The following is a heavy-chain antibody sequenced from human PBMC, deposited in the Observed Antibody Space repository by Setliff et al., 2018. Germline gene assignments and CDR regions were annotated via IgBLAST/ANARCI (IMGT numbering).Heavy chain of an antibody. J-gene: IGHJ3*02. CDR1: GGSISSSSYY. CDR2: IYYSGST. CDR3: VGLDFTDAFGI. D-gene: IGHD3-16*01. Sequence: SETLSLTCTVSGGSISSSSYYWGWIRQPPGKGLEWIGSIYYSGSTYYNPSLKSRVTISVDTSKNQFSLKLSSVAAADTAVYYCVGLDFTDAFGIWGQGTMVTVS. V-gene: IGHV4-39*01.